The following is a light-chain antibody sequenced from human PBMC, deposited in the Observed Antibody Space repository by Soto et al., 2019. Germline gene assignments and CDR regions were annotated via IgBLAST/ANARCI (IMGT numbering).Light chain of an antibody. CDR3: LLSFSGDNYV. CDR1: TGAVTSGHY. V-gene: IGLV7-46*02. J-gene: IGLJ1*01. CDR2: DTN. Sequence: QTVVTQEPSLTVSPGGTVTFTCGSSTGAVTSGHYAYWFQQKPGQAPRTLIYDTNNKHSWTPARFSGSLLGGKAALTLLGAQPADEAEYYCLLSFSGDNYVFGTGTKLTVL.